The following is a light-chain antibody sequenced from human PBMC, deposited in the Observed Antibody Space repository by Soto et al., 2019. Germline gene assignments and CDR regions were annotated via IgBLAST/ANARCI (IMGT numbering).Light chain of an antibody. Sequence: DIQMTQSPSSLSASVGDRVTITCRASQSISSYLNWYQHKPGKAPKVLIYAASSLQSGVPSRFSGSGSGTVFPLTISSLQPEDFATYYCQQSYDIPTFGPGTKVDIK. J-gene: IGKJ3*01. CDR2: AAS. CDR3: QQSYDIPT. CDR1: QSISSY. V-gene: IGKV1-39*01.